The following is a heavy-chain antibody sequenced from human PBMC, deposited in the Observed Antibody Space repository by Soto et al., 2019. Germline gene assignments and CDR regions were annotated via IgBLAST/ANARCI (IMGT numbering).Heavy chain of an antibody. Sequence: GGSLRLSCAASGFTFSSYGMHWVRQAPGKGLEWVSAISGSGGSTYYADSVKGRFTISRDNSKNTLYLQMNSLRAEDTAVYYCETISLSYDNIYYWGQGTLVTVSS. V-gene: IGHV3-23*01. J-gene: IGHJ4*02. D-gene: IGHD3-9*01. CDR1: GFTFSSYG. CDR2: ISGSGGST. CDR3: ETISLSYDNIYY.